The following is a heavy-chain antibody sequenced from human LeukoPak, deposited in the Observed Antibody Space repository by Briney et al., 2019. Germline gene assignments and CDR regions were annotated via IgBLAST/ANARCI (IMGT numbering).Heavy chain of an antibody. CDR1: GFSLSTPGVG. V-gene: IGHV2-5*02. CDR2: IHWDDDK. J-gene: IGHJ3*01. CDR3: ARTRSSAYYDAFDV. Sequence: YAPTLASPTQTLTLTCSFSGFSLSTPGVGVGWIRQPQCTALAYLTVIHWDDDKRFSRSLKSRLTITKDTVKNQVVLSLTDMDPADTGTYHCARTRSSAYYDAFDVWGQGRMVIVSS. D-gene: IGHD3-22*01.